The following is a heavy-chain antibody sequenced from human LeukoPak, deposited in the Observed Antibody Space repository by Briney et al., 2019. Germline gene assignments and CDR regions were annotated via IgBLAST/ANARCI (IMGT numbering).Heavy chain of an antibody. CDR1: GFTFSSYS. V-gene: IGHV3-48*01. Sequence: GGSLRLSCAASGFTFSSYSMNWVHQAPGKGLEWVSYIRSSSSNKYYADSMKGRFTISRDNAKNSLYLQMNSLRAEDTAVYYCSRLGITMIVVVRKDAFDIWGQGTMVTVSS. CDR2: IRSSSSNK. D-gene: IGHD3-22*01. CDR3: SRLGITMIVVVRKDAFDI. J-gene: IGHJ3*02.